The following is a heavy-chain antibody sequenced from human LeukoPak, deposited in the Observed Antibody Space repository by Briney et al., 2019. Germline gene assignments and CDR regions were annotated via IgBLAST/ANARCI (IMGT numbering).Heavy chain of an antibody. CDR1: GYNFASYW. D-gene: IGHD3-22*01. CDR2: IYPRDSDT. CDR3: ARTIYYYDSSGYYGDY. V-gene: IGHV5-51*01. J-gene: IGHJ4*02. Sequence: GESLKISCEGSGYNFASYWIGWVRQMPGKGLEWMGIIYPRDSDTRYSPSFQGQVTISADKSISTAYLQWSSLKASDTAMYYCARTIYYYDSSGYYGDYWGQGTLVTVSS.